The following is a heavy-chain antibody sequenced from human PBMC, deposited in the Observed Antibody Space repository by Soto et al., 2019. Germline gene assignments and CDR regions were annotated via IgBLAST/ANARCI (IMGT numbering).Heavy chain of an antibody. D-gene: IGHD1-20*01. V-gene: IGHV3-30*18. Sequence: GGSLRLSCAASGFTFSSYGMHWVRQAPGKGLEWVAVISYDGSNKYYADSVKGRFTISRDNSKNTLYLQMNSLRAEDTAVYYCAKDGFYNWNRGYFDYWGQGTLVTVS. CDR3: AKDGFYNWNRGYFDY. CDR2: ISYDGSNK. CDR1: GFTFSSYG. J-gene: IGHJ4*02.